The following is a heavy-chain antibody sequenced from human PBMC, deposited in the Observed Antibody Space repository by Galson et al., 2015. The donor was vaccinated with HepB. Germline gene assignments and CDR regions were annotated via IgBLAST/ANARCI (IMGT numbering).Heavy chain of an antibody. CDR1: GGSFSGYY. J-gene: IGHJ6*02. CDR3: SRGEGYYYYYGMDV. V-gene: IGHV4-34*01. CDR2: INHSGST. D-gene: IGHD3-10*01. Sequence: SETLSLTCAVYGGSFSGYYWSWIRQPPGKGLEWIGEINHSGSTNYNPSLKSRVTISVDTSKNQFSLKLSSVTAADTAVYYCSRGEGYYYYYGMDVWGQG.